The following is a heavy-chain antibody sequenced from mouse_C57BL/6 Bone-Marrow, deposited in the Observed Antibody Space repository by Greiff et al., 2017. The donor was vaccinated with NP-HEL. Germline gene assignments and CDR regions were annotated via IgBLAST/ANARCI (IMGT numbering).Heavy chain of an antibody. J-gene: IGHJ2*01. CDR2: FYPGSGSI. V-gene: IGHV1-62-2*01. CDR1: GYTFTEYT. CDR3: ARHEDLEIYYYGSSYGAYYFDY. Sequence: QVHVKQSGAELVKPGASVKLSCKASGYTFTEYTIHWVKQRSGQGLEWIGWFYPGSGSIKYNEKFKDKATLTADKSSSTVYMELSRLTSEDSAVYFCARHEDLEIYYYGSSYGAYYFDYWGQGTTLTVSS. D-gene: IGHD1-1*01.